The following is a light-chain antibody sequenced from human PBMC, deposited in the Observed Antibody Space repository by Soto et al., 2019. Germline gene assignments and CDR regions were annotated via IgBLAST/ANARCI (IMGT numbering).Light chain of an antibody. CDR3: QQYNSYPYT. V-gene: IGKV1-5*03. CDR1: QSVSSW. J-gene: IGKJ2*01. CDR2: RAS. Sequence: EIQMTQTPSTLPASVGDRVTITCRASQSVSSWLAWYQQKPGKAPKLLIYRASSLESGVPSRFSGSGSGTEFTLTITSLLPDDFATYYCQQYNSYPYTFGQGTKLEIK.